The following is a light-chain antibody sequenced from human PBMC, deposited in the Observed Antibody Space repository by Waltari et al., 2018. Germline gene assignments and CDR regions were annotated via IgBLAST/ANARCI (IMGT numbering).Light chain of an antibody. Sequence: SYDLTQPPSVSVSPGQTASITCSGDELGNRYVCWYQQKPGQSPVLIIYQNGRRPSGIPARFSGANSGNTATLTISGTQAMGEADYYCQAWDRGTRGVFGGGTRLTVL. V-gene: IGLV3-1*01. J-gene: IGLJ2*01. CDR1: ELGNRY. CDR3: QAWDRGTRGV. CDR2: QNG.